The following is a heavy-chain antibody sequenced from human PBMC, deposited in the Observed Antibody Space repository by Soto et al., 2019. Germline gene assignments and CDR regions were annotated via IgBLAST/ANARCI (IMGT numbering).Heavy chain of an antibody. V-gene: IGHV3-30-3*01. CDR3: ASSGQQLVLMDY. D-gene: IGHD6-13*01. CDR2: ISYDGSNK. J-gene: IGHJ4*02. CDR1: GFTFSSCA. Sequence: GGSLRLSCAASGFTFSSCAMHWVRQAPGKGLEWVAVISYDGSNKYYADSVKGRFTISRDNSKNTLYLQMNSLRAEDTAVYYCASSGQQLVLMDYWGQGTLVTVSS.